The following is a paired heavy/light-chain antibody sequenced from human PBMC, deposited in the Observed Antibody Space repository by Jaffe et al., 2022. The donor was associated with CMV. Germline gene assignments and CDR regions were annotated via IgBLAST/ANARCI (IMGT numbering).Light chain of an antibody. Sequence: EIVLTQSPGTLSLSPGERATLSCRASQSVSSSYLAWYQQKPGQAPRLLIYGASSRATGIPDRFSGSGSGTDFTLTISRLEPEDFAVYYCQQYGSSVTFGPGTKVDIK. CDR3: QQYGSSVT. CDR2: GAS. J-gene: IGKJ3*01. V-gene: IGKV3-20*01. CDR1: QSVSSSY.
Heavy chain of an antibody. CDR2: INPSGGST. J-gene: IGHJ4*02. V-gene: IGHV1-46*01. CDR3: ARDSDVLRFLDADYFDY. CDR1: GYTFTSYY. D-gene: IGHD3-3*01. Sequence: QVQLVQSGAEVKKPGASVKVSCKASGYTFTSYYMHWVRQAPGQGLEWMGIINPSGGSTSYAQKFQGRVTMTRDTSTSTVYMELSSLRSEDTAVYYCARDSDVLRFLDADYFDYWGQGTLVTVSS.